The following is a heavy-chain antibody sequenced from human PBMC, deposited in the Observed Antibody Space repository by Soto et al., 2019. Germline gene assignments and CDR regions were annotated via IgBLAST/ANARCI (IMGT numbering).Heavy chain of an antibody. CDR3: ARWGTTGGLDV. D-gene: IGHD3-16*01. CDR1: GFTFRSYV. V-gene: IGHV3-33*05. J-gene: IGHJ4*02. Sequence: QVQLVESGGGVVQPGTSLRLSCVGSGFTFRSYVIHWVRQAPGKGLEWVALTSYDGSNNFYGDSVKGRFTISRDNSRNTVELHRDSLRLEDTALYYCARWGTTGGLDVWGQGTLVSVSS. CDR2: TSYDGSNN.